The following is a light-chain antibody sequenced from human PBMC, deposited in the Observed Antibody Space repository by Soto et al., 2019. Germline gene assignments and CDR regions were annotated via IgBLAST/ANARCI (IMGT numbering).Light chain of an antibody. CDR3: QQYGSSPMYT. V-gene: IGKV3-20*01. CDR1: QSVSSSY. J-gene: IGKJ2*01. Sequence: EIVLTQSPGTLSLSPGERATLSCRASQSVSSSYLAWYQQKPGQAPRLLIYGASRRANGIPNRFSRSGSAADFTHTISSLEPEDFAVYYCQQYGSSPMYTFGQGNTLEIK. CDR2: GAS.